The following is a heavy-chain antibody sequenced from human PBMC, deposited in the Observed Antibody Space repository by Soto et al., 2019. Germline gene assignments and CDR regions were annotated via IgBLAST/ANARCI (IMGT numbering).Heavy chain of an antibody. V-gene: IGHV4-4*02. CDR3: ARLAAAGRLPTDY. D-gene: IGHD6-13*01. Sequence: SETLSLTCAVSGGSISSDNWWTWVRQPPGKGLEWLGEVFHTGSTTYNPSLKNRVTISLDKSKNQFSLKLTSVTAADTAVYYCARLAAAGRLPTDYWGQGVLVTVSS. CDR2: VFHTGST. J-gene: IGHJ4*02. CDR1: GGSISSDNW.